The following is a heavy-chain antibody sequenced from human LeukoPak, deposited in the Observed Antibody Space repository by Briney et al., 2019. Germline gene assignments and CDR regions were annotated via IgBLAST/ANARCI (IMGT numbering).Heavy chain of an antibody. D-gene: IGHD3-16*01. Sequence: GGSLTLSCAASGFTFSSYAMSWVRQAPGKGLEWVSAISGSGGSTYYADSVKGRFTISRDNSKNTLYLQMNSLRAEDTAVYYCAKRGGGWRYSVYFDLWGRGTLVTVSS. CDR3: AKRGGGWRYSVYFDL. J-gene: IGHJ2*01. V-gene: IGHV3-23*01. CDR1: GFTFSSYA. CDR2: ISGSGGST.